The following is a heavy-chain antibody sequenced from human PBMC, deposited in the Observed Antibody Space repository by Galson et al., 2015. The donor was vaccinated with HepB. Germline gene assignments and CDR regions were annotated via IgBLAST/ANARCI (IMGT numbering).Heavy chain of an antibody. CDR3: ARYHQAQGATDY. J-gene: IGHJ4*02. CDR2: IWYDGSNK. D-gene: IGHD1-26*01. V-gene: IGHV3-33*01. Sequence: SLRLSCAASGFTFSSYGMHWVRQAPGKGLEWVAVIWYDGSNKYYADSVKGRFTISRDNSKNTLYLQMNSLRAEDTAVYYCARYHQAQGATDYWGQGTLVTVSS. CDR1: GFTFSSYG.